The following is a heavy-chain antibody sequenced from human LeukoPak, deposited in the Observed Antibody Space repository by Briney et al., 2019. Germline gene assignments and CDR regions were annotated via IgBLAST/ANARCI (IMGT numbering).Heavy chain of an antibody. Sequence: ASVKVSCKASGYTFTSYGISWVRQAPGQGLEWMGWISAYNGNTNYAQKLQGRVTMTTDTSTSTAYMELRSLRSDDTAVYYFARLGYCSGGSCSHYFDYWGQGTLVTVSS. J-gene: IGHJ4*02. CDR1: GYTFTSYG. CDR2: ISAYNGNT. D-gene: IGHD2-15*01. CDR3: ARLGYCSGGSCSHYFDY. V-gene: IGHV1-18*01.